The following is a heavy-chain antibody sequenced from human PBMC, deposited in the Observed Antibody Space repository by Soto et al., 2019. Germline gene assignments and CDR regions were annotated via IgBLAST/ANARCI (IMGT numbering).Heavy chain of an antibody. CDR2: INRDGTDR. Sequence: GGSLRLSCVASGYTFTDFWMSWVRQAPGKGLEWVANINRDGTDRYYLDSVRGRFTISRDNTETSVYLQMDNLRDDDTAVYFCARGDRFTRIWGQGTLVTVSS. CDR1: GYTFTDFW. J-gene: IGHJ3*02. CDR3: ARGDRFTRI. V-gene: IGHV3-7*04. D-gene: IGHD2-15*01.